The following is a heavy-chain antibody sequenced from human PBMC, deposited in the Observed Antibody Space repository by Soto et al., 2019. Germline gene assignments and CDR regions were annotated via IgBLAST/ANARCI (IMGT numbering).Heavy chain of an antibody. CDR1: GYTFTGYY. Sequence: ASVKVSCKASGYTFTGYYMHWVRQAPGQGLEWMGWINPNSGGTNYAQKFQGRLTITKDTSKNQVVLTLTNVDPMDTATYFCAHRPPSGRDYWGQGTMVTVSS. V-gene: IGHV1-2*02. CDR2: INPNSGGT. CDR3: AHRPPSGRDY. J-gene: IGHJ4*02.